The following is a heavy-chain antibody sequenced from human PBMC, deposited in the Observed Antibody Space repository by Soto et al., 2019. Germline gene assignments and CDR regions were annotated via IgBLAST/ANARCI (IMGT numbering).Heavy chain of an antibody. J-gene: IGHJ4*02. Sequence: QVQLQQSGAGLLKPSETLSLTCAVYGESFSAYIWTCIRQTPGKGLQWIGQINHSGSASYNPSLKSRVPVSVLTSNSQFSLELRSVTAADTAVYYCARGLITGSHYSGGWYYFDAWGQGTQVTVSS. CDR1: GESFSAYI. V-gene: IGHV4-34*01. D-gene: IGHD6-19*01. CDR3: ARGLITGSHYSGGWYYFDA. CDR2: INHSGSA.